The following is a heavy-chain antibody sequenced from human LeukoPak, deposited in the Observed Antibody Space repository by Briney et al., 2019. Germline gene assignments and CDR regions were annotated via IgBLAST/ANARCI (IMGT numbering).Heavy chain of an antibody. Sequence: EGSLRLSCAASGFTFSSYAMSWVRQAPGGGLEWVSAIGGSGDKTYHADSVKGRFTISRDNSDNRVSLQMDSLRAEDTAVYFCAKDTTAWWYHRAYMNVWGNGTTVTVSS. CDR3: AKDTTAWWYHRAYMNV. D-gene: IGHD2-15*01. CDR2: IGGSGDKT. J-gene: IGHJ6*03. V-gene: IGHV3-23*01. CDR1: GFTFSSYA.